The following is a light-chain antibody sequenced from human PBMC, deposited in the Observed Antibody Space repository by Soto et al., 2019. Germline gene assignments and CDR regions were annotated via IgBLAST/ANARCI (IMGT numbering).Light chain of an antibody. Sequence: EAGLTLSAGALSFSTKVGGIPSCGVSQSVSSRFLAWYQQKPGQAPGLLIYGASKRVTGIPARFRGSGSGTDFTLTISSLEPDDFAVYYCQQRSNWQNTFGQGTRLEI. CDR2: GAS. CDR1: QSVSSRF. CDR3: QQRSNWQNT. J-gene: IGKJ5*01. V-gene: IGKV3D-20*02.